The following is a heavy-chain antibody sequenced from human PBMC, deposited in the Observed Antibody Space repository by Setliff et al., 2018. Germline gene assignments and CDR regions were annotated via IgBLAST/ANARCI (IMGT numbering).Heavy chain of an antibody. CDR1: GDFISSGSYY. CDR3: ARDPGYPSGVAGGFDT. Sequence: SQTLSLPCSLSGDFISSGSYYWSWIRQTAGNGLEWIGHVSSRGNTNYNPSLKSRVTISIDTSSKHFSLILTSVTAADTAVYYCARDPGYPSGVAGGFDTWGQGTTVTVSS. D-gene: IGHD2-2*03. V-gene: IGHV4-61*09. CDR2: VSSRGNT. J-gene: IGHJ3*02.